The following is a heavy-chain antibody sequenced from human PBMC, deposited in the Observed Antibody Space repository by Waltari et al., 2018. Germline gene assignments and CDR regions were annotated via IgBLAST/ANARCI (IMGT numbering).Heavy chain of an antibody. CDR3: ARDQSAVAGTKDYYYYGMDV. CDR1: GFTVSSNY. J-gene: IGHJ6*02. Sequence: EVQLVESGGGLVQPGGSLRLSYAASGFTVSSNYMSWVRQAPGKGLEWVSVIYSGGSTYYADSVKGRFTISRDNSKNTLYLQMNSLRAEDTAVYYCARDQSAVAGTKDYYYYGMDVWGQGTTVTVSS. D-gene: IGHD6-19*01. CDR2: IYSGGST. V-gene: IGHV3-66*02.